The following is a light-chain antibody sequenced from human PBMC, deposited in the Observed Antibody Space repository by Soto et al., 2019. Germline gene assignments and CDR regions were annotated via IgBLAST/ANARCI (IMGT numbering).Light chain of an antibody. J-gene: IGKJ4*01. CDR3: HQYNNWLALT. Sequence: EFVLTQSPATLSLSPGERATLSCRASQTVITYLAWYQQKPGQAPRLLIYDASTRATGIPVRFRGSGSGTEFTLTISSLQSEDSAVYYCHQYNNWLALTFGGGTKVDIK. CDR2: DAS. V-gene: IGKV3-15*01. CDR1: QTVITY.